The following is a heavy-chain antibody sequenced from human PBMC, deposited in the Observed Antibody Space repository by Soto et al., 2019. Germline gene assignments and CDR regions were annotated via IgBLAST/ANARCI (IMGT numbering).Heavy chain of an antibody. CDR3: ARVAGRDILTGLNLFDP. V-gene: IGHV1-18*01. CDR1: GYTFTSYG. Sequence: ASVKVSCKASGYTFTSYGISWVRQAPGQGLEWMGWISTYNGNTDYAQKLQGRVTMTTDTSTSTAYMELRSLRSDDTAVYYCARVAGRDILTGLNLFDPWGQGTLVTVSS. J-gene: IGHJ5*02. CDR2: ISTYNGNT. D-gene: IGHD3-9*01.